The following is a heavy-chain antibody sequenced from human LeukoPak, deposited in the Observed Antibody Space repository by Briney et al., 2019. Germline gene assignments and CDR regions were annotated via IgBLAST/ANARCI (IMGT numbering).Heavy chain of an antibody. Sequence: ASVKVSCKASGYTFTSYGISWVRQAPGQGLEWMGWISAYNGNTNYAQKLQGRVTMTTDTSTSTAYMELRSLRSDDTAVYYCARDNHPFGRTQYDSSGYYYAYWGQGTLVTVSS. CDR1: GYTFTSYG. J-gene: IGHJ4*02. D-gene: IGHD3-22*01. V-gene: IGHV1-18*01. CDR3: ARDNHPFGRTQYDSSGYYYAY. CDR2: ISAYNGNT.